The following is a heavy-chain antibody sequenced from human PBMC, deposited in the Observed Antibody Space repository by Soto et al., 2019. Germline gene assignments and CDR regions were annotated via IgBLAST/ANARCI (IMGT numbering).Heavy chain of an antibody. CDR2: IYSGGST. J-gene: IGHJ6*03. CDR3: ARDLAAAEPPEPYYYYYMDV. CDR1: GFTVSSNY. V-gene: IGHV3-66*01. D-gene: IGHD6-13*01. Sequence: GGSLRLSCAASGFTVSSNYMSWVRQAPGKGLEWVSVIYSGGSTYYADSVKGRFTISRDNSKNTLYLQMNSLRAEDTAVYYCARDLAAAEPPEPYYYYYMDVWGKGTTVTVSS.